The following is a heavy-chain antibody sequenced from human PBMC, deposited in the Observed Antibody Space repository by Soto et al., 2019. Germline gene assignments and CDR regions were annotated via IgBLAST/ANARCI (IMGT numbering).Heavy chain of an antibody. Sequence: RAAVPVPYQASGCSLPRCCTIWVRQAPGHRREWVGWISAYNGNSNYAQKHQGRVTTTTDTSTSTAYLELKNMRSDDTAVYYCARGGRLQLFGELSPRNWFDPWGQGTLVTVSS. CDR2: ISAYNGNS. J-gene: IGHJ5*02. V-gene: IGHV1-18*01. CDR3: ARGGRLQLFGELSPRNWFDP. CDR1: GCSLPRCC. D-gene: IGHD3-10*01.